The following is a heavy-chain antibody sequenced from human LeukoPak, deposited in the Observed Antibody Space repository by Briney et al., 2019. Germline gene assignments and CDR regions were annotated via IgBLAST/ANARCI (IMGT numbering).Heavy chain of an antibody. CDR1: GYTFPYYW. V-gene: IGHV5-51*01. D-gene: IGHD6-13*01. CDR2: IYPDDSDT. CDR3: ARLRSSSWYTVDY. J-gene: IGHJ4*02. Sequence: GESLKISCKGSGYTFPYYWIAWVRQMPGKGLEWMGIIYPDDSDTRYSPSFQGLVTISADKSISTAYLQWSSLKASDTAMYYCARLRSSSWYTVDYWGQGTLVTVSS.